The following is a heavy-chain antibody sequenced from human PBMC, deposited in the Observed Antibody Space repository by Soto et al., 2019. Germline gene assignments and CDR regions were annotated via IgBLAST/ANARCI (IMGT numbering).Heavy chain of an antibody. V-gene: IGHV2-5*02. CDR3: AHAGDFDLLSFDR. Sequence: NLAQTLTLTCAFSGFSLTTTRMGVAWIRQPPGKALEWLALIYWDDDKRYSPSLKNRLTVSKDTSTNRVVLTITNISPDDTGTYFCAHAGDFDLLSFDRWGPGTLVTVSS. J-gene: IGHJ4*02. D-gene: IGHD2-15*01. CDR2: IYWDDDK. CDR1: GFSLTTTRMG.